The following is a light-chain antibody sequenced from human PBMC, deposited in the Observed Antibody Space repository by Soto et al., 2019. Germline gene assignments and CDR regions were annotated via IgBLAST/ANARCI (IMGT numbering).Light chain of an antibody. V-gene: IGKV1-5*03. Sequence: DIQMTQSPSTLSASVGDRVTITRRASQTIINWLAWYQQKPGKAPKLLIYKASTLEGEVPSRFSGSGSETEFTLTINSLQPDDSATYYCQQYHTYWWTFGQGTKVDIK. J-gene: IGKJ1*01. CDR1: QTIINW. CDR3: QQYHTYWWT. CDR2: KAS.